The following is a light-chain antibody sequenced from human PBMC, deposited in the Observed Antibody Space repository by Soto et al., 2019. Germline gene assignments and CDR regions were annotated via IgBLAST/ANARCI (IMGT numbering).Light chain of an antibody. CDR2: GAS. Sequence: EIVLTECPGTRSFSAWERAALSFGASQSVSSSYLAWYQQKPGQPPRLLIYGASSRATGIPDRFSGSGSGTDFTLTISRLEPEDFAVFYCQHYDSLPITFGQGTRLEIK. J-gene: IGKJ5*01. CDR3: QHYDSLPIT. V-gene: IGKV3-20*01. CDR1: QSVSSSY.